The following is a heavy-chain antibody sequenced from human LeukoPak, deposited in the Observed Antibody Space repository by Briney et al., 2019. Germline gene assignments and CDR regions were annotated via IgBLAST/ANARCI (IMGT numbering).Heavy chain of an antibody. J-gene: IGHJ4*02. CDR1: GFTFGNFW. CDR2: MRGDGRLI. D-gene: IGHD1-1*01. V-gene: IGHV3-7*01. CDR3: ARLFGGVTTFDF. Sequence: GGSLRLSCTASGFTFGNFWMSWVRQAPGRGLQWVASMRGDGRLIHYVDSVEGRFTISRDNARNSLYLEMNSLRAEDTAVYYCARLFGGVTTFDFWGQGALVTVSS.